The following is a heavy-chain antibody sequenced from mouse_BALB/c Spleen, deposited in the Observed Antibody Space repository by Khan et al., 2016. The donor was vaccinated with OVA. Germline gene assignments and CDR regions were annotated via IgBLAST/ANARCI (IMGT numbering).Heavy chain of an antibody. CDR3: ASHYGSYFDY. V-gene: IGHV1-87*01. CDR1: GYTFTRYW. Sequence: QVQLKQSGAELARPGASVKLSCKASGYTFTRYWMQWVKQRPGQGLEWIGAIYPGDGDTKYTQKFKGKATLTADKSSSTAYMELSSLAFEDSAVYYCASHYGSYFDYWGQGTTLTVSS. CDR2: IYPGDGDT. D-gene: IGHD2-1*01. J-gene: IGHJ2*01.